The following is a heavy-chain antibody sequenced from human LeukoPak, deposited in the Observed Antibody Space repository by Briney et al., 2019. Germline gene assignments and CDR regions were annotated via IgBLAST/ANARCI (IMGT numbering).Heavy chain of an antibody. J-gene: IGHJ5*02. V-gene: IGHV1-2*02. D-gene: IGHD6-13*01. CDR3: ARDGSSSWYWFDP. CDR2: INPNSGGT. Sequence: GASVKVSCKASGYTFTGYYMHWVRQAPGQGLEWMGWINPNSGGTNYAQKFQGRVTMTRDTSISTAYMELSRLRSDDTAVYYCARDGSSSWYWFDPWGQGTLVTVSS. CDR1: GYTFTGYY.